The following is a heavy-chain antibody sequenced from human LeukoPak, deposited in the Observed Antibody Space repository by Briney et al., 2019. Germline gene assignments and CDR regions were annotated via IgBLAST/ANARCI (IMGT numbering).Heavy chain of an antibody. Sequence: ASVKVSCKASGYTFTGYYMHWVRQAPGQGLEWMGWINPNSGGTNYAQKFQGWVTMTRDTSISTAYMELSRLRSDDTAVYYCARAYYGSGKTYYYYGLDVWGQGTTVTVSS. V-gene: IGHV1-2*04. CDR1: GYTFTGYY. D-gene: IGHD3-10*01. J-gene: IGHJ6*02. CDR3: ARAYYGSGKTYYYYGLDV. CDR2: INPNSGGT.